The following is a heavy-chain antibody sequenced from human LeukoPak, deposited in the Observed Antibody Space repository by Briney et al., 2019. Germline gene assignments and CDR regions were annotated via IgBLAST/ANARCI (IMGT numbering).Heavy chain of an antibody. J-gene: IGHJ2*01. CDR2: IYYSGST. D-gene: IGHD4-17*01. Sequence: SQTLSLTCTVPGGSISSGGYYWSWIRQHPGKGLEWIGYIYYSGSTYYNPSLKSRVTISVDTSKNQFSLKLSSVSAADTAVYYCARRTYGDYARRKYWYFDLWGRGTLVTVPS. CDR1: GGSISSGGYY. CDR3: ARRTYGDYARRKYWYFDL. V-gene: IGHV4-31*03.